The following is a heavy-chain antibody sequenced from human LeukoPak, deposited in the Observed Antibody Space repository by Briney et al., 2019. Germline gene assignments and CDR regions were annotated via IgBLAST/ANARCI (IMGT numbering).Heavy chain of an antibody. J-gene: IGHJ4*02. CDR2: IRYDGSNK. CDR3: AKEGPSDFRGDSQGYYFDY. Sequence: PGGSLRLSCAASGFTFSSYGMHWVRQAPGKGLEWVAFIRYDGSNKYYADSVKGRFTISRDNSKNTLYLQMNSLRAEDTAVYYCAKEGPSDFRGDSQGYYFDYWGQGTLVTVSS. CDR1: GFTFSSYG. D-gene: IGHD2-21*02. V-gene: IGHV3-30*02.